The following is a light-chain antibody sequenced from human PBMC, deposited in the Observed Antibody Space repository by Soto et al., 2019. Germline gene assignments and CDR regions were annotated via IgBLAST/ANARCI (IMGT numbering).Light chain of an antibody. V-gene: IGKV1-33*01. J-gene: IGKJ4*01. CDR2: DAS. CDR3: QQYDTLPLT. CDR1: QDINNY. Sequence: DIPMTQSPSSLSASVGDRVTISCQASQDINNYLNWYQQKPGKAPKLLIYDASDLETGVPSRFSGSGSGTDFSFTISNLQPEDAATYYCQQYDTLPLTFGGGTRLGIK.